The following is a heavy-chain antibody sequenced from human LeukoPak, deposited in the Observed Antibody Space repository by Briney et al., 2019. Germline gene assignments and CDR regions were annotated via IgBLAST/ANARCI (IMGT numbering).Heavy chain of an antibody. V-gene: IGHV1-18*01. D-gene: IGHD3-3*01. J-gene: IGHJ4*02. CDR3: AGDLDFWSGYLDY. CDR1: AYTFSNYG. CDR2: INTYNGNT. Sequence: GASXXVSCRASAYTFSNYGISWVRQAPGQGLEWMGWINTYNGNTNYAQRLQGRVTMTIDTSTSTAYMELRRLRSDDTAMYYCAGDLDFWSGYLDYWGQGTLVTVSS.